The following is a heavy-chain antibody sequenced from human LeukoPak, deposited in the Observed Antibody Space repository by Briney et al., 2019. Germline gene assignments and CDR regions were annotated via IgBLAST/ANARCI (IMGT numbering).Heavy chain of an antibody. Sequence: PGGSLRLSCAAYGFTFTTYWMSWVRQAPGKGLEWVANIKQDGTEKYYVDSVKGRFTISRDNAKNSLYLQMNSLRVEDTAVYYCAQGGWGRTAIPARIDYWGQGTLVTVSS. V-gene: IGHV3-7*03. CDR1: GFTFTTYW. D-gene: IGHD2-21*02. CDR2: IKQDGTEK. J-gene: IGHJ4*02. CDR3: AQGGWGRTAIPARIDY.